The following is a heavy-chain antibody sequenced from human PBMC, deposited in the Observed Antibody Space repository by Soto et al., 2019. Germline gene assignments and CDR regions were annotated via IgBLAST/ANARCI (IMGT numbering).Heavy chain of an antibody. V-gene: IGHV3-23*01. J-gene: IGHJ2*01. D-gene: IGHD6-6*01. CDR1: GFTFSSYA. Sequence: GGSLRLSCAASGFTFSSYAMSWVRQAPGKGLEWVSAISGSGCSTYYADSVKGRFTISGDNSKNTLYLQMNSLRAEDTAVSSWAYDLLKLVTAALGWYFDLWGRGTLVTVSS. CDR2: ISGSGCST. CDR3: AYDLLKLVTAALGWYFDL.